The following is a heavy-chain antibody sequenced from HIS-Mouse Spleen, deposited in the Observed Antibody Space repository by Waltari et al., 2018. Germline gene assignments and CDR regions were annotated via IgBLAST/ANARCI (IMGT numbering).Heavy chain of an antibody. CDR1: GGTFSSYA. CDR3: ARDSGSYSFWYFDL. V-gene: IGHV1-69*01. Sequence: QVQLVQSGAEVKKPGSSVKVSCKASGGTFSSYAIRWVRQAPGQGLEWMGVTIPIVGTASYAQKFKGTVTITADESTSTAYMELSSLRSEDTAVYYCARDSGSYSFWYFDLWGRGTLVTVSS. D-gene: IGHD1-26*01. CDR2: TIPIVGTA. J-gene: IGHJ2*01.